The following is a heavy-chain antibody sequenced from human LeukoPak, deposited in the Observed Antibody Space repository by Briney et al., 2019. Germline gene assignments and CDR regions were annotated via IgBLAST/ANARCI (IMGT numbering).Heavy chain of an antibody. CDR1: GFTFSSYS. J-gene: IGHJ6*02. Sequence: NAGGSLRLSCAASGFTFSSYSMNWVRQAPGKGLEWVSSISSSSRYIYYADSMRGRFTISRDNAKNSLFLQMNSLRAEDTAVYYCARDLDVMVDCYAMDVWGQGTTVTVSS. CDR2: ISSSSRYI. CDR3: ARDLDVMVDCYAMDV. V-gene: IGHV3-21*01. D-gene: IGHD3-10*01.